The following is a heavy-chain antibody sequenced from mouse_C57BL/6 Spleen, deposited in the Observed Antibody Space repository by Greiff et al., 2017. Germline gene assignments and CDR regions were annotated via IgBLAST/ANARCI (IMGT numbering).Heavy chain of an antibody. J-gene: IGHJ4*01. CDR3: TRSTMITTTGGYYAMDY. Sequence: QVQLQQSGAELVRPGASVTLSCKASGYTFTDYEMHWVKQTPVHGLEWIGAIDPETGGTAYNQKFKGKAILTADKSSSTAYMELRSLTSEDSAVYYCTRSTMITTTGGYYAMDYWGQGTSVTVSS. D-gene: IGHD2-4*01. V-gene: IGHV1-15*01. CDR2: IDPETGGT. CDR1: GYTFTDYE.